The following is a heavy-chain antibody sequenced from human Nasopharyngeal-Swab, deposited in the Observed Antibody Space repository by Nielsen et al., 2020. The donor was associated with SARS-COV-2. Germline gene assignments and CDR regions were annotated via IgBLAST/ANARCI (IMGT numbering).Heavy chain of an antibody. Sequence: WFRKPPGKGLEWIGRIYTSGSTNYNPSLKSRVTMSVDTSRNQFSLKLSSVTAADTAVYYCARDEPSSWSNTYYYYYGMDVWGQGTTVTVSS. CDR2: IYTSGST. CDR3: ARDEPSSWSNTYYYYYGMDV. D-gene: IGHD6-13*01. V-gene: IGHV4-4*07. J-gene: IGHJ6*02.